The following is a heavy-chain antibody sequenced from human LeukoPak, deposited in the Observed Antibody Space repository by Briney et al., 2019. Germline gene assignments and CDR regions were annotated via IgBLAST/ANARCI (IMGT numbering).Heavy chain of an antibody. J-gene: IGHJ6*02. D-gene: IGHD3-16*01. V-gene: IGHV4-59*01. CDR3: ARFGVDYDMGV. CDR1: GGSISGYY. Sequence: SETLSLTCTVSGGSISGYYWTWVRQPPGKGLEWIGQIHYSGRADYNPSLKSRITISVDTSKNQMSLKLTSVTAADTAIYYCARFGVDYDMGVWGQGTTVTVSS. CDR2: IHYSGRA.